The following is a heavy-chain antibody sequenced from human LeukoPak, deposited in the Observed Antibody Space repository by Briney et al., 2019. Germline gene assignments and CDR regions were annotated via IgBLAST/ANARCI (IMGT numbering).Heavy chain of an antibody. CDR1: GGSISSGGYS. D-gene: IGHD1-26*01. J-gene: IGHJ4*02. CDR3: ARVKFGWELRGDRSFDY. V-gene: IGHV4-31*03. CDR2: IYYSGST. Sequence: SQTLSLTCTVSGGSISSGGYSWSWIRQHPGKGLEWIGYIYYSGSTYYNPSLKSRVTISVDTSKNQFSLKLSSVTAADTAVYYCARVKFGWELRGDRSFDYWGQGTLVTVSS.